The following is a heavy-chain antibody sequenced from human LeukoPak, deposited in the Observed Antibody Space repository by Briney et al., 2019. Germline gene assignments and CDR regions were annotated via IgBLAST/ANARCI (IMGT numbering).Heavy chain of an antibody. J-gene: IGHJ4*02. D-gene: IGHD3-16*01. CDR1: GFSFRNYW. CDR2: IKYDGSDK. CDR3: VRGGGSFDS. V-gene: IGHV3-7*04. Sequence: GGSLRLSCAASGFSFRNYWMGWVRQAPGKGLEWVANIKYDGSDKRYVDSVKGRFTVSRDNANNSLYLQMNSLRAEDTAVYYCVRGGGSFDSWGQGTLVTVSS.